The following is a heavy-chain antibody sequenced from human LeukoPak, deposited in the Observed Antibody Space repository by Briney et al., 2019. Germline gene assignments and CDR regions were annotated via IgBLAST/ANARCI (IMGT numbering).Heavy chain of an antibody. CDR3: AREGRSLGVVTIDAFDI. CDR1: GGSISSGDYY. D-gene: IGHD3-3*01. J-gene: IGHJ3*02. Sequence: SQTLSLTCTVSGGSISSGDYYWSWLRQPPGKGLEWIGYIYYSGSTYYNPSLKSRVTISLDTSKNQFSLKLSSLTAADTAVYYCAREGRSLGVVTIDAFDIWGQGTMVTVSS. V-gene: IGHV4-30-4*01. CDR2: IYYSGST.